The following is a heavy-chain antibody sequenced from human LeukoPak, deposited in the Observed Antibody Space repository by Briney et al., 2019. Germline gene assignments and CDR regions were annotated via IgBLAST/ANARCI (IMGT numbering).Heavy chain of an antibody. CDR3: AREVVRFDY. Sequence: ASVKVSCKASGYTVNTHSITWVRQAPGQGLEWLGWINADTGKPTYAQDFTGRFVFSLDKSVSTTYLQISSLKAEDTAVYYCAREVVRFDYWGQGTLVAVSS. CDR2: INADTGKP. D-gene: IGHD6-6*01. CDR1: GYTVNTHS. J-gene: IGHJ4*02. V-gene: IGHV7-4-1*02.